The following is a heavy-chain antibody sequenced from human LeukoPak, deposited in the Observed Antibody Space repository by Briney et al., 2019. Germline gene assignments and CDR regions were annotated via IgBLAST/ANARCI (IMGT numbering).Heavy chain of an antibody. CDR2: ISGSGGST. V-gene: IGHV3-23*01. J-gene: IGHJ1*01. CDR1: GFTFSSYA. D-gene: IGHD2-21*02. Sequence: GGSLRLSCAASGFTFSSYAMSWVRQAPGKGLEWVSVISGSGGSTYYADSVKGRFAISRDNSKNTLYLQMNSLRAEDTAVYYCAKDEYCGGDCYIQHWGQGTLVTVSS. CDR3: AKDEYCGGDCYIQH.